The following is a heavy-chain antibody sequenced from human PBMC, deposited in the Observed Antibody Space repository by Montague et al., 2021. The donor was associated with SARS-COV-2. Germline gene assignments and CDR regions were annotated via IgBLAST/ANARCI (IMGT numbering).Heavy chain of an antibody. CDR1: GGSFSTYS. D-gene: IGHD3-10*01. Sequence: SETLSLTCAVHGGSFSTYSWNWIRQPPGKGLEWIGEIHHGGSTNYNPSLKSRVTISADTSKNQFSLKLTSVAAADTAVYYCARLGDGVVPSPILGVGPYYSYEHMDVWGKGTAVTVSS. V-gene: IGHV4-34*01. CDR3: ARLGDGVVPSPILGVGPYYSYEHMDV. J-gene: IGHJ6*03. CDR2: IHHGGST.